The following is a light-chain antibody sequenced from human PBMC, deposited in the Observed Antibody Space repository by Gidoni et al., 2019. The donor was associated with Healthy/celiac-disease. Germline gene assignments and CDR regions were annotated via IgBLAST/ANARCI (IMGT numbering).Light chain of an antibody. Sequence: AIQITQSPSSLSASLGDRVTITCRASQGIRNDLGWYQQKPGKAPKLLIYDASSLQSGVPSRFSGSGSGTDFTLTISSLQPEDFATYYCLQDYNYPFTFGPGTKVDIK. V-gene: IGKV1-6*01. CDR1: QGIRND. CDR2: DAS. CDR3: LQDYNYPFT. J-gene: IGKJ3*01.